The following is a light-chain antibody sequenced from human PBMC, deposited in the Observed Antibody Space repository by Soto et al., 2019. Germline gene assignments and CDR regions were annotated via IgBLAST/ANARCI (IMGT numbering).Light chain of an antibody. J-gene: IGKJ4*01. CDR1: QSIRSY. Sequence: DIQLTQSPSSLSPSVGDRVTITCRASQSIRSYLNWYQQKPGKAPKLLIYAASSLQTGVSSRFSGSGSGTDFTLTISNLQPEDFATYYCRQTSSTPTFGGGTKVDIK. CDR3: RQTSSTPT. CDR2: AAS. V-gene: IGKV1-39*01.